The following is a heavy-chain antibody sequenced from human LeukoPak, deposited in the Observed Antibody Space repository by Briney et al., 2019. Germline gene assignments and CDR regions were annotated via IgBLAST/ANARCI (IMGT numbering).Heavy chain of an antibody. D-gene: IGHD6-19*01. CDR3: AKVGRSGWPLDN. CDR2: IQQDGSAK. CDR1: GFTFSSYW. V-gene: IGHV3-7*01. J-gene: IGHJ4*02. Sequence: QTGGSLRLSCAASGFTFSSYWVSWVRQAPGKGLEWVANIQQDGSAKYYVDSVKGRFTISRDNARNSLYLQMNSLRAEDTAVYYCAKVGRSGWPLDNWGQGTLVTVSS.